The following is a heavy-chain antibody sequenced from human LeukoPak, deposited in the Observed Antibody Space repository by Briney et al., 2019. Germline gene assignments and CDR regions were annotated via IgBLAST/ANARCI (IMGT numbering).Heavy chain of an antibody. V-gene: IGHV3-11*04. Sequence: GGSLRLSCAASGFTFNNYYMSWIRRAPGKGLVWISYISISGYSTYYADSVKGRFTISRDNAKNSLYLQMNNLRPEDTAFYYCARRYDFWSGYYGWFDPWGQGTLVTVSS. J-gene: IGHJ5*02. CDR2: ISISGYST. D-gene: IGHD3-3*01. CDR3: ARRYDFWSGYYGWFDP. CDR1: GFTFNNYY.